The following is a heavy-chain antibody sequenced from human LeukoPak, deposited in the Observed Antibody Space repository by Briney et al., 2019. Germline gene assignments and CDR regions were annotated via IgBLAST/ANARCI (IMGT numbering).Heavy chain of an antibody. CDR2: IYTNGGA. CDR1: GGSVTSGNYY. CDR3: AREPPGY. J-gene: IGHJ4*02. Sequence: SETLSLTCTVSGGSVTSGNYYWNWIRQPAGKGLEWIGRIYTNGGASYNPSLKSRVTISIDASKNQFSLKLSSVTAADTAVYYCAREPPGYWGRGILVTVSS. V-gene: IGHV4-61*02.